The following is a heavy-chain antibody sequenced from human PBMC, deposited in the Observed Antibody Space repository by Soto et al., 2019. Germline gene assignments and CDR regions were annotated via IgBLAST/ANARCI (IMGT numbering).Heavy chain of an antibody. V-gene: IGHV3-11*03. J-gene: IGHJ3*02. D-gene: IGHD5-18*01. CDR2: ISSSSSYT. CDR3: ARQLKGYNPGVAFDI. Sequence: GGSLRLSCAASGFTFSDYYMSWIRQAPGKGLEWVSYISSSSSYTNYADSVKGRFTISRDNAKNSLYLQMNSLRAEDTAGYYCARQLKGYNPGVAFDIWGQGTMVTVSS. CDR1: GFTFSDYY.